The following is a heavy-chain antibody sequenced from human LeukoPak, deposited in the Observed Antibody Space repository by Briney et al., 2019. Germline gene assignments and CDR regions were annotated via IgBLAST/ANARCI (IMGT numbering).Heavy chain of an antibody. CDR1: GGSIDSGIYS. CDR2: IFHTGST. J-gene: IGHJ4*02. CDR3: VRDGDYYDSGGYGNI. V-gene: IGHV4-30-2*01. Sequence: SETLSLTCFVSGGSIDSGIYSWRWIWQPPGKGREWLGYIFHTGSTSYNPSLKSRVTISVDRSKNQFSLKLSSVTAADTAMYYCVRDGDYYDSGGYGNIWGQGTLVTVSS. D-gene: IGHD3-22*01.